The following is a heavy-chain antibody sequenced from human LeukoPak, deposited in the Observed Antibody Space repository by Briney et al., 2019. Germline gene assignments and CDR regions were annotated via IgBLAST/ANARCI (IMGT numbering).Heavy chain of an antibody. CDR2: IYPGDSDT. Sequence: GESLKISCKGSGYSFTSYWIGWVRQMPGKGLEWMGIIYPGDSDTRYSPSFQGQVTISADKSISTAYLQWSSLKASDTAMYYCARPGRRGYSYGPFDYWGQGTLVTVSS. D-gene: IGHD5-18*01. CDR1: GYSFTSYW. CDR3: ARPGRRGYSYGPFDY. V-gene: IGHV5-51*01. J-gene: IGHJ4*02.